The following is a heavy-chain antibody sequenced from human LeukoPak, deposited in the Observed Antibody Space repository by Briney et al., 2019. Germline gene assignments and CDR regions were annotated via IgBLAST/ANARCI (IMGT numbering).Heavy chain of an antibody. V-gene: IGHV3-64*01. J-gene: IGHJ4*02. CDR3: ARGGMVNPGSSNNAPNY. CDR2: INTNGCST. Sequence: GGSLRLSCATSGFIFSNYYMHWVRQAPGKGLEYVSSINTNGCSTCYATSVKGRFTISRDGRTDTLSLQLGSVRPEAAPVYFCARGGMVNPGSSNNAPNYGGRGTLV. CDR1: GFIFSNYY. D-gene: IGHD2-2*01.